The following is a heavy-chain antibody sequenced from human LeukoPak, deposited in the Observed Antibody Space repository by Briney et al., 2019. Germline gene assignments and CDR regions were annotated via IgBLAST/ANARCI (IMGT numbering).Heavy chain of an antibody. CDR2: ISSSSTYI. Sequence: GGSLRLSCAASGFTFSTYTINWVRQTPGKGLEWVSSISSSSTYIYYTDSVKGRFTISRDNAKNSLYLQMNSLRAEDTAVYYCARVGGSSGWYEDYFDFWGQGTLVTVSS. D-gene: IGHD6-19*01. CDR1: GFTFSTYT. CDR3: ARVGGSSGWYEDYFDF. V-gene: IGHV3-21*01. J-gene: IGHJ4*02.